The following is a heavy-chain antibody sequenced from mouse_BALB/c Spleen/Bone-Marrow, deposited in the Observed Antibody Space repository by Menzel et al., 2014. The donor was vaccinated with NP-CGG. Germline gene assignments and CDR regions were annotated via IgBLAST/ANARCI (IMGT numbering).Heavy chain of an antibody. Sequence: EVQLQQSGPELVKPGASVKISCKTSGYSFTEYTMHWVKQRHGKSLEWIGRINPNNGGTSYNQKFKGKATLTVDKSSSTAYMELRSLTSEDYAVYYCARPGRLGRDWYFDVWGAGTTVTVSS. V-gene: IGHV1-22*01. CDR2: INPNNGGT. D-gene: IGHD4-1*01. CDR3: ARPGRLGRDWYFDV. J-gene: IGHJ1*01. CDR1: GYSFTEYT.